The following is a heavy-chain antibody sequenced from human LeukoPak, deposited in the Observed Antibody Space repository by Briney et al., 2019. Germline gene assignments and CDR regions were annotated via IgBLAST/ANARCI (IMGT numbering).Heavy chain of an antibody. CDR2: VYYSGTT. Sequence: SETLSLTCTVSGGSISSYYWSWIRQPPGKGLEWIGYVYYSGTTNYNPSLKSRITISVDTSKNQFSLKLTSVTAADTAVYYCTRERGGLHDYWGQGTLVTVSS. J-gene: IGHJ4*02. V-gene: IGHV4-59*12. D-gene: IGHD1-26*01. CDR3: TRERGGLHDY. CDR1: GGSISSYY.